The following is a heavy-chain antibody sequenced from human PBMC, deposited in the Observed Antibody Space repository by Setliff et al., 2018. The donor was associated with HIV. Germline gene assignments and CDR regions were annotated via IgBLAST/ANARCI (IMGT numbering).Heavy chain of an antibody. CDR1: GGSISSHY. V-gene: IGHV4-59*11. CDR3: ARVSPPPDNYFNYYMDV. D-gene: IGHD3-9*01. Sequence: PSTTLSLTRTVSGGSISSHYWSWIRQPPGKGLEWIAYIYYSGTTSYNPPLTSRVTIAVDTSKNQFSLKLSSATAADTALYYWARVSPPPDNYFNYYMDVWGKGTTVTVSS. CDR2: IYYSGTT. J-gene: IGHJ6*03.